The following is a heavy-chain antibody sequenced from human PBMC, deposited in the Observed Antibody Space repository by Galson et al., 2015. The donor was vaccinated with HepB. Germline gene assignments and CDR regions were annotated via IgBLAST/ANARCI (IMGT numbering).Heavy chain of an antibody. CDR1: GYTFTSYY. Sequence: SVKVSCKASGYTFTSYYMHWVRQAPGQGLEWMGIINPSGGSTSYAQKFQGRVTMTRDTSTSTVYMELSSLRSEDTAVYYCARAGVDFLYGMDVWGQGTTVTVSS. J-gene: IGHJ6*02. V-gene: IGHV1-46*01. CDR2: INPSGGST. CDR3: ARAGVDFLYGMDV. D-gene: IGHD5-12*01.